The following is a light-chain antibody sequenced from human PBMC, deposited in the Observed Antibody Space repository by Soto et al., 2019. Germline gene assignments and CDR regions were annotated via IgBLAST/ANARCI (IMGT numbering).Light chain of an antibody. CDR2: EVS. V-gene: IGLV2-8*01. Sequence: QSVLTQPPSASGSPGQSVTISCTGTSSDVGGYNYVSWYQHHPGKAPKLMIYEVSKRPSGVPDRFSGSKSGNTASLTVSGLQAEDEAAYYCSSYAGSNNLVFGGGTQLTVL. J-gene: IGLJ2*01. CDR3: SSYAGSNNLV. CDR1: SSDVGGYNY.